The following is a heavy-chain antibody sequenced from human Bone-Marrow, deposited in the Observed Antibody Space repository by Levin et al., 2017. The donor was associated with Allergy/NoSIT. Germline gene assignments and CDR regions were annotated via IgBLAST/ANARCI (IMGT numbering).Heavy chain of an antibody. CDR3: ARDGYYYGSGSYYSDY. CDR1: GFTFSSYG. V-gene: IGHV3-33*01. J-gene: IGHJ4*02. D-gene: IGHD3-10*01. CDR2: IWYDGSNK. Sequence: PSQTLSLTCAASGFTFSSYGMHWVRQAPGKGLEWVAVIWYDGSNKYYADSVKGRFTIFRDNSKNTLYMQMNSLRAEDTAVYYCARDGYYYGSGSYYSDYWGQGTLVTVSS.